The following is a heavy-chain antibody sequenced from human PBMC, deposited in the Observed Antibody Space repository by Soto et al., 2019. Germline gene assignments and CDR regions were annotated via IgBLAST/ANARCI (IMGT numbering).Heavy chain of an antibody. CDR3: ASHCGGDCYTASYYYYGMDV. CDR1: GGTFSSYA. Sequence: QVQLVQSGAEVKKPGSSVKVSCKASGGTFSSYAISWVRQAPGQGLEWMGGIIPIFGTANYAQKFQGRVTITADESTSKAYMELSSLRSEDTAVYYCASHCGGDCYTASYYYYGMDVWGQGTTVTVSS. D-gene: IGHD2-21*02. V-gene: IGHV1-69*12. CDR2: IIPIFGTA. J-gene: IGHJ6*02.